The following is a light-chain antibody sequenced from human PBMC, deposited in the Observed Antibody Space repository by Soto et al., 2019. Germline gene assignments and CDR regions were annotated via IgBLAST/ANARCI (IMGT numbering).Light chain of an antibody. CDR2: AAS. CDR3: QEYGDCPLT. Sequence: EIVLTQSPATLSVSPGERATLSCRASQSVGNNFAWYQQKPGQAPRLLIFAASTRATGVPARFSGIGSGTEFTLIISSLQSEDFGVYYCQEYGDCPLTFGGGAKVEIE. CDR1: QSVGNN. V-gene: IGKV3-15*01. J-gene: IGKJ4*01.